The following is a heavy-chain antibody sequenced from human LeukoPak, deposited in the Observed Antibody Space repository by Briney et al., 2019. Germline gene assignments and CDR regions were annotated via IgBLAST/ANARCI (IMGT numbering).Heavy chain of an antibody. Sequence: GGSLRLSCAASGFTFSSYAMSWVRQAPGKGLEWVSAISGSGGSTYYADSVKGRFTISRDNSKNTLYPQMNSLRAEDTAVYYCAKDHCSSTSCYLLWGPFDYWGQGTLVTVSS. CDR3: AKDHCSSTSCYLLWGPFDY. J-gene: IGHJ4*02. CDR1: GFTFSSYA. V-gene: IGHV3-23*01. D-gene: IGHD2-2*01. CDR2: ISGSGGST.